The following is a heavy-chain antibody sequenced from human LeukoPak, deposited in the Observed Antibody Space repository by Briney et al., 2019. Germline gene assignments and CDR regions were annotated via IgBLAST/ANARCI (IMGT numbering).Heavy chain of an antibody. Sequence: PSETLSLTCTVSGGSISSYYWSWIRQPPGKGLEWIGYIYYSGSTNYNPSLKSRVTISVVTSKNQFSLKLSSVTAADTAVYYCARLTFGGVIVISGPNNWFDPWGQGTLVTVSS. CDR1: GGSISSYY. CDR3: ARLTFGGVIVISGPNNWFDP. D-gene: IGHD3-16*02. CDR2: IYYSGST. J-gene: IGHJ5*02. V-gene: IGHV4-59*01.